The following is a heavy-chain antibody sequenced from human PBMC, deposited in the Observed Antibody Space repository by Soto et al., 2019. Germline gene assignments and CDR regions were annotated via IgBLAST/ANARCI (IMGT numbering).Heavy chain of an antibody. V-gene: IGHV3-7*01. CDR3: ARADSSWESYGMDV. CDR1: GFTFSSYW. Sequence: HPGGSLRLSCAASGFTFSSYWMNWVRQAPGKRLEWVARINQDGSEKSYVDSVRGRFTISRDNARNSLSLQVNSLIVDDSTLYFNARADSSWESYGMDVWGQGATVTVSS. D-gene: IGHD6-13*01. CDR2: INQDGSEK. J-gene: IGHJ6*02.